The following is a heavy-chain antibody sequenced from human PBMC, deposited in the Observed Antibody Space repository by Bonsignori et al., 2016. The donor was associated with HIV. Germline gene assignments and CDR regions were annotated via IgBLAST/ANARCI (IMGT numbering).Heavy chain of an antibody. CDR2: IYYSGST. CDR3: AREGLGSGNYYTNFDY. CDR1: GGSINSGDYY. V-gene: IGHV4-30-4*08. Sequence: SETLSLTCTVSGGSINSGDYYWSWIRQPPGKGLEWIGYIYYSGSTYYNPSLKSRVTISVDTSKNQFSLKLSSVTAADTAVYYCAREGLGSGNYYTNFDYWGQGTLVTVSS. J-gene: IGHJ4*02. D-gene: IGHD3-10*01.